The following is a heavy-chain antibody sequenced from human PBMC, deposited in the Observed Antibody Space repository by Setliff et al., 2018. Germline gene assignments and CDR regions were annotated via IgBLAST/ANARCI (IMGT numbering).Heavy chain of an antibody. J-gene: IGHJ4*02. D-gene: IGHD5-18*01. CDR2: ISYEGSNK. V-gene: IGHV3-30-3*01. CDR1: GFTFSSYA. CDR3: ANPVQDTAMPLYYFDY. Sequence: GSLRLSCAASGFTFSSYAMHWVRQAPGKGLEWVAVISYEGSNKYYADSVKGRFTISRENSKNTLYLQMNSLRAEDTAVYYCANPVQDTAMPLYYFDYWGQGTLVTVSS.